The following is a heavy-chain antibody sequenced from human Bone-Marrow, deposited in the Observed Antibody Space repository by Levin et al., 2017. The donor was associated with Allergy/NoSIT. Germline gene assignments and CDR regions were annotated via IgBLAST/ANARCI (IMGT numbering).Heavy chain of an antibody. J-gene: IGHJ3*02. CDR2: MNPNSGNT. D-gene: IGHD1-26*01. Sequence: ASVKVSCKASGYTFTSYDINWVRQATGQGLEWMGWMNPNSGNTGYAQKFQGRVTMTRNTSISTAYMELSSLRSEDTAVYYCASVGWEELPGRKLDAFDIWGQGTMVTVSS. V-gene: IGHV1-8*01. CDR1: GYTFTSYD. CDR3: ASVGWEELPGRKLDAFDI.